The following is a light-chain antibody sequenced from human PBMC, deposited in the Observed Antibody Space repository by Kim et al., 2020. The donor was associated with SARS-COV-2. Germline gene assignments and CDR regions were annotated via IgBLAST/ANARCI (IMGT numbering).Light chain of an antibody. CDR1: QSIGTN. V-gene: IGKV3-15*01. CDR2: GAS. Sequence: EILLTQSPATLSVSPGERATLSCRVSQSIGTNLAWYQQRPGQAPRLLIYGASTRATDIPARFSVSGSGTDFTLTINSLQSEDSAAYYCQQYNNWPPITFGQGTRLEIK. CDR3: QQYNNWPPIT. J-gene: IGKJ5*01.